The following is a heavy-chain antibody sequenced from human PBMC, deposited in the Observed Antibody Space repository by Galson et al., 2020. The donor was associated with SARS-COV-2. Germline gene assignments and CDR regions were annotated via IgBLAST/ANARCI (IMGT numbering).Heavy chain of an antibody. V-gene: IGHV3-30*18. CDR3: AKDARLLVWFGESPDY. D-gene: IGHD3-10*01. Sequence: GESLKISCAASGFTFSSYGMHWVRQAPGKGLEWVAVISYDGNNKNYADSVKGRFTISRDNSKNTLYLQMDSLRAEDTAVYYCAKDARLLVWFGESPDYWGQGTLVNVSA. J-gene: IGHJ4*02. CDR1: GFTFSSYG. CDR2: ISYDGNNK.